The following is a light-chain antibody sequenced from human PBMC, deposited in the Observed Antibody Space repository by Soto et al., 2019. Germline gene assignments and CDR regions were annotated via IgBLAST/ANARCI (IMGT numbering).Light chain of an antibody. CDR3: KQYGSSPPRT. Sequence: EIVMTQSAASLSVSPGERATLXCRASQSVSSNLAWYQQKPGKAPRFLIYGASSRATGIQERLSGSGSGKDFTLYISRLEPEDFAVYYCKQYGSSPPRTFGQGTKVDIK. CDR2: GAS. J-gene: IGKJ1*01. V-gene: IGKV3-20*01. CDR1: QSVSSN.